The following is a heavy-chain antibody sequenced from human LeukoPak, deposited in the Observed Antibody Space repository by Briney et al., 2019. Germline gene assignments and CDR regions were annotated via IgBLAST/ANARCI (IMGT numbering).Heavy chain of an antibody. CDR2: VDPEDGET. D-gene: IGHD6-19*01. Sequence: ASVKVSCKVSGYTLTELSMHWVRQAPGKGLEWMGLVDPEDGETIYAEKFQGRVTITADTSTDTAYMELSSLRSEDTAVYYCATLAVAGSWGQGTLVTVSS. V-gene: IGHV1-24*01. J-gene: IGHJ5*02. CDR3: ATLAVAGS. CDR1: GYTLTELS.